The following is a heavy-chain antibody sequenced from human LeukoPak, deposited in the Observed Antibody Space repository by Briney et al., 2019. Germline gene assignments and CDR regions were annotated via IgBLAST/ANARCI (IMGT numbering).Heavy chain of an antibody. D-gene: IGHD3-22*01. V-gene: IGHV3-23*01. CDR2: ISDSGGRT. CDR3: AKRGVVIRVILVGFHKEAYYFDS. Sequence: SGGSLRLSCVVSGITLSNYGMSWVRQAPGKGLEWVAGISDSGGRTNYADSVKGRFTISRDSPKNTLYLQMNSLRAEDTAVYFCAKRGVVIRVILVGFHKEAYYFDSWGQGTLVTVSP. CDR1: GITLSNYG. J-gene: IGHJ4*02.